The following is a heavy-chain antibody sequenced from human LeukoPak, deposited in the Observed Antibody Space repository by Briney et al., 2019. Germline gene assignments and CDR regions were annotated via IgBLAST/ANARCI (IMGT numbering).Heavy chain of an antibody. Sequence: KTSETLSLTCTVSGGSISSGDYYWSWIRQPPGKGLEWIGYIYYSGSTYYNPSLKSRVTISVDTSKNQFSLKLSSVTAADTAVYYCARDRKEYSSGYTGYWYFDLWGRGTLVTVSS. J-gene: IGHJ2*01. CDR3: ARDRKEYSSGYTGYWYFDL. CDR2: IYYSGST. V-gene: IGHV4-30-4*02. CDR1: GGSISSGDYY. D-gene: IGHD6-19*01.